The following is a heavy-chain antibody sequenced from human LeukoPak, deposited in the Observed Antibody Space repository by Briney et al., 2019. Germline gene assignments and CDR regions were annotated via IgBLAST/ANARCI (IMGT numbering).Heavy chain of an antibody. CDR2: IRYDGSNT. CDR1: GFTFSSYG. Sequence: GGFLRLSCAASGFTFSSYGMHWVREAPGKGLEWVAFIRYDGSNTYYADSVKGRFTIYRDNPKNTQNLQMNSLRAEDTAVYYCANTLTVAQYYFDYWGQGTLVTVSS. D-gene: IGHD4-23*01. CDR3: ANTLTVAQYYFDY. V-gene: IGHV3-30*02. J-gene: IGHJ4*02.